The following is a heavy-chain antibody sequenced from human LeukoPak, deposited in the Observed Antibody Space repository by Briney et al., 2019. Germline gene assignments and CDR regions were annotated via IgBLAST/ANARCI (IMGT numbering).Heavy chain of an antibody. CDR1: GFTFSSYG. CDR3: ARGYSNYGYAFDI. CDR2: ISYDGSNK. D-gene: IGHD4-11*01. Sequence: KPGGSLRLSCAASGFTFSSYGMHWVRQAPGKGLEWVAVISYDGSNKYYADSVKGRFTISRHNAKNSLYLQMNSLRAEDTAVYYCARGYSNYGYAFDIWGQGTLVTVSS. V-gene: IGHV3-30*03. J-gene: IGHJ3*02.